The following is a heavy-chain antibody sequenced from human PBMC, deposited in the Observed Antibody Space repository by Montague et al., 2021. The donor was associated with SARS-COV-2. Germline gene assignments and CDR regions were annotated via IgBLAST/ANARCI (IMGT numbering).Heavy chain of an antibody. D-gene: IGHD3-3*01. J-gene: IGHJ6*02. CDR3: AGGKYYDFWSGYYSHDYVSGMDV. CDR2: IYYSGGT. CDR1: GGPISGYY. Sequence: SETLSLTCSVSGGPISGYYCCWIRQSPGKGLEWIGYIYYSGGTIXNPSLKSRVIISVDTSKSQFSLKLSSVTAADTAVYYCAGGKYYDFWSGYYSHDYVSGMDVWGQGTTVTVSS. V-gene: IGHV4-59*01.